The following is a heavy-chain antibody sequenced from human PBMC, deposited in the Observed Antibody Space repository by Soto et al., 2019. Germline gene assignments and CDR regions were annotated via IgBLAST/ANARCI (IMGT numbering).Heavy chain of an antibody. D-gene: IGHD6-13*01. CDR1: GGYINSGDYY. J-gene: IGHJ4*02. CDR3: ARERAITATGTRQIDS. CDR2: ISYSGST. V-gene: IGHV4-30-4*01. Sequence: QVQLQESGPGLVKASQTLSLTCTVSGGYINSGDYYWSWIRQPQGEGLEWIGYISYSGSTHYSPSLTSRVTMSVDTSKSQFSLKLTSVTAADTAVYFCARERAITATGTRQIDSWGQGTLVTVSS.